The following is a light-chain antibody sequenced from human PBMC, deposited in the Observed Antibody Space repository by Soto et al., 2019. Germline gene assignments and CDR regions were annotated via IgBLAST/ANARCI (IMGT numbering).Light chain of an antibody. CDR1: QSVSSY. CDR3: QQRRNWLWT. Sequence: EIVLTQSPATLSLSPGERATLSCRASQSVSSYLAWYQQKPGQAPRLLIYDASNRATGIPARFSGSGSGTEFTLTISCLEPEDFAVYYCQQRRNWLWTFGQGTKVEIK. J-gene: IGKJ1*01. CDR2: DAS. V-gene: IGKV3-11*01.